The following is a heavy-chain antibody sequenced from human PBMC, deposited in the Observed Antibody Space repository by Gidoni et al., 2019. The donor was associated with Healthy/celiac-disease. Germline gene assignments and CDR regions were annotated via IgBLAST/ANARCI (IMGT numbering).Heavy chain of an antibody. Sequence: VQLVESGGGLVKPGGSLRLSGAASGFTFSSYSMNWVRQAPGKGLEWVSSISSSSSYIYYADSVKGRFTISRDNAKNSLYLQMNSLRAEDTAVYYCASAGYGGQGWFDPWGQGTLVTVSS. J-gene: IGHJ5*02. CDR3: ASAGYGGQGWFDP. CDR1: GFTFSSYS. D-gene: IGHD4-17*01. CDR2: ISSSSSYI. V-gene: IGHV3-21*01.